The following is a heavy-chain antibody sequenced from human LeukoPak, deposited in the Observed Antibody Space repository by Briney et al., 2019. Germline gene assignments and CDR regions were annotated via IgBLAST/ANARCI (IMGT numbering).Heavy chain of an antibody. CDR2: ISGSGDSS. CDR1: GLTFSDYA. V-gene: IGHV3-23*01. D-gene: IGHD2-15*01. J-gene: IGHJ4*02. CDR3: AKEGGWEYCSGGSCPFDY. Sequence: GGSLRLSCAATGLTFSDYAMSWVRQAPGKGREWVSVISGSGDSSYSANSVKGRFTISRDNSKNTLYLQMNSLRAEDTAVYYCAKEGGWEYCSGGSCPFDYWGQGTLVTVSS.